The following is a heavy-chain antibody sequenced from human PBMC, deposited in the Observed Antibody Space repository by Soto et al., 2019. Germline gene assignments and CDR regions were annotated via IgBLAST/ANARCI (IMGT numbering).Heavy chain of an antibody. Sequence: GGSLRLSCSVSGFTFSAYWMHWVRQVPGKGLTWVSRFSDDGSTATYADSLKGRFVISRDNAKNSLYLEMNPLRAADSGLYYCARGPRVSSTGTGAHWGRGTLVTVSS. D-gene: IGHD1-1*01. CDR3: ARGPRVSSTGTGAH. CDR1: GFTFSAYW. V-gene: IGHV3-74*01. J-gene: IGHJ4*02. CDR2: FSDDGSTA.